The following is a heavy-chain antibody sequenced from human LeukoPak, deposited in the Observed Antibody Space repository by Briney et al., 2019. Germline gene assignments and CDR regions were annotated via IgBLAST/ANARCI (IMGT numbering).Heavy chain of an antibody. V-gene: IGHV3-48*03. Sequence: GGSLRLSCAASGFSFSSFEMNWVRQAPGKGPEWVSYISGSGGIYYADSVKGRFTISRDNTKNSLYLQMNSLRAEDTAVYYCARDLTDDGVFDYWGQGTLVTVSS. CDR2: ISGSGGI. D-gene: IGHD3-16*01. CDR1: GFSFSSFE. CDR3: ARDLTDDGVFDY. J-gene: IGHJ4*02.